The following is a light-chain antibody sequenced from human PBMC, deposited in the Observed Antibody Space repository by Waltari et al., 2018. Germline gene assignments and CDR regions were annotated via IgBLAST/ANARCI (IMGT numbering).Light chain of an antibody. V-gene: IGLV3-25*03. Sequence: SFELTQPPSVSVSPGQTARITCSGDVLPKQYAHWYQQRPGQAPLLIIYKDTERPSGIPERVSGSSSGTTVTLTISGVLAEDEADYHCQSADSSGAYVVFGGGTKLTVL. J-gene: IGLJ2*01. CDR1: VLPKQY. CDR2: KDT. CDR3: QSADSSGAYVV.